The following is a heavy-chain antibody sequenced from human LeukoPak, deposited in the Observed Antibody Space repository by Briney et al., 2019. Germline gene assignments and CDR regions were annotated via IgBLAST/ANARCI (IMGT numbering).Heavy chain of an antibody. Sequence: SVKVSCKASGGTFSSYAISWVRQAPGQGLEWMGGIIPIFGTANYAQKFQGRVTITADESTSTAYMELSSLRSEDTAVYYCAGTGRRYCSGGSCYSRDYFDYWGQGTLVTVSS. J-gene: IGHJ4*02. CDR1: GGTFSSYA. D-gene: IGHD2-15*01. CDR3: AGTGRRYCSGGSCYSRDYFDY. CDR2: IIPIFGTA. V-gene: IGHV1-69*01.